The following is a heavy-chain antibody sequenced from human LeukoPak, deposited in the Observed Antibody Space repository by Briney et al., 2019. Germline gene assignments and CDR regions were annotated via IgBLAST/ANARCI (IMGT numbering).Heavy chain of an antibody. CDR2: IYTTEST. J-gene: IGHJ4*02. CDR3: ARRRTTGTTGYFDY. D-gene: IGHD1-1*01. V-gene: IGHV4-4*09. CDR1: GGSISTYY. Sequence: KPSETLSLTCTVSGGSISTYYWSWIRKPPGQGLEWIGYIYTTESTNYNPSLESRVTISVDTSKNQFSLMLSSVTAADTAFYYCARRRTTGTTGYFDYWGQGILVTVSS.